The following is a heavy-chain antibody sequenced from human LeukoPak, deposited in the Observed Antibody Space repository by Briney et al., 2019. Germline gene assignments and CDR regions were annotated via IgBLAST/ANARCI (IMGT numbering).Heavy chain of an antibody. CDR3: ARHIRNIVD. CDR1: GYSISSGYY. J-gene: IGHJ4*02. CDR2: IYHSGST. Sequence: SETLSLTCAVSGYSISSGYYWGWIRQPPGKGLEWIGSIYHSGSTYYNPSLKSRVTISVDTSKNQFSLKLSSVTAADTAVYYCARHIRNIVDWGQGTLVTVPS. D-gene: IGHD2-21*01. V-gene: IGHV4-38-2*01.